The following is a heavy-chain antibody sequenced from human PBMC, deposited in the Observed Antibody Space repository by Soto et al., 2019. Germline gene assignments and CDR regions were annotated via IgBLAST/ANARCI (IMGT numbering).Heavy chain of an antibody. Sequence: EMQLVESGGGLVQPGGSLRLSCAASGFTFSTYWMHWVRQAPGKRLMWVSGINADGSTTSYADSVKGRFTISRDNAEDTLYLQMNSLRAEDTAVYYCARAVGDYYYGMDVWGQGTTVTVSS. CDR2: INADGSTT. CDR3: ARAVGDYYYGMDV. V-gene: IGHV3-74*01. J-gene: IGHJ6*02. D-gene: IGHD3-10*01. CDR1: GFTFSTYW.